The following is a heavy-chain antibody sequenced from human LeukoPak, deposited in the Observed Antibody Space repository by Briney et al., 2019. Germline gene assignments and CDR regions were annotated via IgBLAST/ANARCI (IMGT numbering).Heavy chain of an antibody. Sequence: PSESLSLTCTVSGGSIGKTSYYWGWIRQPPGKGLEWIGRIYSSGSTNYNPSLKSRVSMSVDTSKNQFSLKLTSVTAADTAVYYCARGGKATVVTMWGQGILVTVSS. CDR1: GGSIGKTSYY. V-gene: IGHV4-61*05. CDR3: ARGGKATVVTM. CDR2: IYSSGST. D-gene: IGHD4-23*01. J-gene: IGHJ4*02.